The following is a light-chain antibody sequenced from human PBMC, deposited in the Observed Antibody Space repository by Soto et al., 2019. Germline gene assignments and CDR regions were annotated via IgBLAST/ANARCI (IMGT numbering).Light chain of an antibody. CDR3: QQANSFPPT. J-gene: IGKJ2*01. Sequence: DIQMTQSPSSVSASVGDRVTITCRASQGISNWLAWYQQKPGKAPNLLIFAASSLQSGVPSRFSGSGSGTDFTLTISDLQPEDSSTYYCQQANSFPPTFGQGTKLEIK. V-gene: IGKV1-12*01. CDR1: QGISNW. CDR2: AAS.